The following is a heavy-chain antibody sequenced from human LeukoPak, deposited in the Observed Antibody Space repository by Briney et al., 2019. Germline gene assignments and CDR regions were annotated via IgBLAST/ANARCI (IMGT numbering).Heavy chain of an antibody. D-gene: IGHD4-17*01. CDR1: GFTFGSYA. CDR2: ISYHGKSE. V-gene: IGHV3-30*04. CDR3: ARDSVTTGFYFDY. Sequence: PGRSLRLSCAASGFTFGSYALHWVRQAPGKGLECVAFISYHGKSENYADSVKGRFTISRDISKNMLYLQMNSLRPEDTAVYYCARDSVTTGFYFDYWGQGTLVTVSS. J-gene: IGHJ4*02.